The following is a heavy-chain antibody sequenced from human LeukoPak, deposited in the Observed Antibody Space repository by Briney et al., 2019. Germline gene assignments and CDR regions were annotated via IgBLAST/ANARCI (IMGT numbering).Heavy chain of an antibody. D-gene: IGHD2-2*01. Sequence: ASVKVSCKASGYTFTSYDINWVRQATGQGLEWMGWMNPNSGNTGYAQKFQGRVTMTRNTSISTAYMELSSLRSEDTAVYYCASGYCSSTSCRYYYYYGMDVWGQGTTVTVSS. J-gene: IGHJ6*02. V-gene: IGHV1-8*01. CDR2: MNPNSGNT. CDR3: ASGYCSSTSCRYYYYYGMDV. CDR1: GYTFTSYD.